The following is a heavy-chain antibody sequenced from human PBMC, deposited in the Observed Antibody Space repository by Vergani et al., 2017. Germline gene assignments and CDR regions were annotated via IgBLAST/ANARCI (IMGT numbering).Heavy chain of an antibody. CDR1: GYTFAGYN. V-gene: IGHV1-2*02. J-gene: IGHJ4*02. D-gene: IGHD6-13*01. CDR2: INPNSGGT. CDR3: TRGWSGYSTSWFFDN. Sequence: QVQLVQSGAEVKKPGASVKVSCKASGYTFAGYNIHWVRQAPGQGLEMMGWINPNSGGTNYAQQFQGRVTMSRDTSNNTAYMELSSLRSDDTAVYYCTRGWSGYSTSWFFDNWGQGTLVTVSS.